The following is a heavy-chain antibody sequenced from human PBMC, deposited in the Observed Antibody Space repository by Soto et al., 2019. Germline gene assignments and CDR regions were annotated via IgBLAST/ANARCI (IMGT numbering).Heavy chain of an antibody. V-gene: IGHV3-23*01. Sequence: GGSLRLSCAASGFTFSSYTMNWVRQAPGRGLEWVSAISGSGGSTYYADSVKGRFTISRDNSKNTLYLQMNSLRAEDTAVYYCAKDGRYYYDSSGPPGYFDYWGQGTLVTVSS. CDR3: AKDGRYYYDSSGPPGYFDY. CDR2: ISGSGGST. D-gene: IGHD3-22*01. J-gene: IGHJ4*02. CDR1: GFTFSSYT.